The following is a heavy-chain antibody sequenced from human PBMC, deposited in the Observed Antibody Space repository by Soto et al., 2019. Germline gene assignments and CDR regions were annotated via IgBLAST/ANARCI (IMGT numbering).Heavy chain of an antibody. CDR1: GFTFNGSA. J-gene: IGHJ4*02. V-gene: IGHV3-73*01. CDR2: IRSKANSYAT. CDR3: TTTSIAAPYYFDY. D-gene: IGHD6-6*01. Sequence: PVEALKISCAASGFTFNGSAMECVPQSSVEVLGWVGSIRSKANSYATAYAASVKGRFTISRDDSKNTAYLQMNGLKTEDTAVYYCTTTSIAAPYYFDYWGQGTLVTVSS.